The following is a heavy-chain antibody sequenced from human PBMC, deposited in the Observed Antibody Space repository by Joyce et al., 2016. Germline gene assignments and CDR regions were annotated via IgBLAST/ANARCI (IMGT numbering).Heavy chain of an antibody. CDR1: GFTFSNYN. CDR2: INSGTTYK. D-gene: IGHD7-27*01. CDR3: AGDLGYFDY. Sequence: EVHLVESGGGLVRPGGSLRLSCAASGFTFSNYNMNWVRQAPGKGLEWVSSINSGTTYKYYADSVQGRFTISRDNAKNSLYLQMNSLRAEDTAVYYCAGDLGYFDYWGQGTLVTVSS. V-gene: IGHV3-21*01. J-gene: IGHJ4*02.